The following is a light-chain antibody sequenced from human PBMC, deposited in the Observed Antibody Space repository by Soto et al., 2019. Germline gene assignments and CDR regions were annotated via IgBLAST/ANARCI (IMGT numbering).Light chain of an antibody. Sequence: DIQLTQSPSFLSASVGDRVTITCRASQGISSYLAWYQQKPGKAPELLIYGASTLQTGVPSRFGGSGSGTEFTLSISSLQPEDFATYYYQQHITYPLTFGGGTKVEIK. J-gene: IGKJ4*01. V-gene: IGKV1-9*01. CDR2: GAS. CDR1: QGISSY. CDR3: QQHITYPLT.